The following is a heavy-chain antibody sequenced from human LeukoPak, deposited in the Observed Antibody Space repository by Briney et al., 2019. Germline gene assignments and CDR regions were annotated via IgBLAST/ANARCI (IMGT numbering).Heavy chain of an antibody. D-gene: IGHD2-15*01. CDR2: ISNSGGST. CDR3: AKRYCSGGSCCPDY. CDR1: GFTFSNYA. V-gene: IGHV3-23*01. J-gene: IGHJ4*02. Sequence: GGSLRLSCVASGFTFSNYAMSWVGQTPGKGLEWVSAISNSGGSTYNADSVKGRFTISRDNSKNTVYLQMNSLRAEDTAVYYCAKRYCSGGSCCPDYWGQGTRVTVSS.